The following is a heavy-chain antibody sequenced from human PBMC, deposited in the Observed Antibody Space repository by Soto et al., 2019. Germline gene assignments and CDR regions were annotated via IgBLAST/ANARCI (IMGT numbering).Heavy chain of an antibody. J-gene: IGHJ4*02. CDR3: AREPYPYRYGTFDY. Sequence: LSRTGPVSGGSISSGGYYWSWIRQHPGKGLEWSGYIYYSGSTYYNPSLKSRVTISVDTSKNQFSLKLSSVTAADTAVYYCAREPYPYRYGTFDYWGQGTPVTVSS. D-gene: IGHD5-18*01. CDR1: GGSISSGGYY. V-gene: IGHV4-31*03. CDR2: IYYSGST.